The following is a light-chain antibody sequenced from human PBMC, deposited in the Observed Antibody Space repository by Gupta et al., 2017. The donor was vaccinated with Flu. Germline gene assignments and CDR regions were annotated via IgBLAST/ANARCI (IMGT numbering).Light chain of an antibody. CDR1: SSNIGSNY. CDR2: RNN. Sequence: QSVLTQPPSASGTPGQRVTISCPGSSSNIGSNYVYWYQQLPGTAPKRLIYRNNQRPSGVPDRFSGSKSDTSASLAISGLRSEDEADYYCAAWDDSLSGWVLGGGTKLTVL. CDR3: AAWDDSLSGWV. V-gene: IGLV1-47*01. J-gene: IGLJ3*02.